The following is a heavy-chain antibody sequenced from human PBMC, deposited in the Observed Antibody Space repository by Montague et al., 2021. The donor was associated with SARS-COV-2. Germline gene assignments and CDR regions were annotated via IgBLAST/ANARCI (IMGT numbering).Heavy chain of an antibody. D-gene: IGHD3-9*01. CDR2: VYSSGST. CDR3: ARVRYSDDWTFDY. CDR1: SGSISNYY. J-gene: IGHJ4*02. V-gene: IGHV4-59*13. Sequence: SETLSLTCTVSSGSISNYYWSWIRQPPGKGLEWIGYVYSSGSTNYNPSLEGRVTMSVDTSKNQFSLKLISVTAADTAVYYCARVRYSDDWTFDYWGQGTLVIVSS.